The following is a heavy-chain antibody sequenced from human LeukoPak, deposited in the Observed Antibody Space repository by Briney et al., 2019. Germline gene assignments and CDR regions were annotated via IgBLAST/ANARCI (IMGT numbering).Heavy chain of an antibody. V-gene: IGHV1-24*01. CDR1: GYTLTELS. Sequence: ASVKVSCKVSGYTLTELSMHWVRQAPRKGLEWMGGFDPEDGETIYAQKFQGRVTMTEDTSTDTAYMELSSLRSEDTAVYYCATGLTYYYGSGSNKHPETWGQGTLVTVSS. CDR3: ATGLTYYYGSGSNKHPET. D-gene: IGHD3-10*01. J-gene: IGHJ5*02. CDR2: FDPEDGET.